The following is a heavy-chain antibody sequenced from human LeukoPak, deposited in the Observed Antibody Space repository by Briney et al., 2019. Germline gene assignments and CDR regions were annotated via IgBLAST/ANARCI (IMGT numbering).Heavy chain of an antibody. J-gene: IGHJ3*02. D-gene: IGHD3-16*02. CDR1: GGSISSGDYY. CDR2: IYYSGSA. V-gene: IGHV4-30-4*08. Sequence: PSQTLSLTCTVSGGSISSGDYYWSWIRQPPGKGLEWIGYIYYSGSAYYNPSLKSRVTISVDTSKNQFSLKLSSVTAADTAVYYSARVQTDQYDSVWGSYHRTPSEFAFDIWGQGTMVTVSS. CDR3: ARVQTDQYDSVWGSYHRTPSEFAFDI.